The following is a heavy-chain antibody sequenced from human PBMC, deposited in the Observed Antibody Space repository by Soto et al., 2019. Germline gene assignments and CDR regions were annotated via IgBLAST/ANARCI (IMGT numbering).Heavy chain of an antibody. V-gene: IGHV3-30-3*01. CDR3: ARDFDY. CDR2: ISYDGSNK. J-gene: IGHJ4*02. Sequence: QVQLVESGGGVVQPGRSLRLSCAASGFTFSSYAMHWVRQAPGKGLEWVAVISYDGSNKYYADSVKGRFTISRVNSKNTLYLQMNSLRAEDTAVYYCARDFDYWGQGTLVTVSS. CDR1: GFTFSSYA.